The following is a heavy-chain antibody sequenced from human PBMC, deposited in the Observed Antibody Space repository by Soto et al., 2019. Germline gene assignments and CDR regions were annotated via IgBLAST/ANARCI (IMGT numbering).Heavy chain of an antibody. CDR2: LYPGDSDT. V-gene: IGHV5-51*01. D-gene: IGHD5-18*01. CDR1: GYSLTSYW. J-gene: IGHJ6*02. CDR3: ATANTAVGTDV. Sequence: PGESLKISCKGSGYSLTSYWIGWVRQMPGKGLEWMGILYPGDSDTRYSPSFQGQVTISADKSISTAYLQWSSLKASDNAMYYCATANTAVGTDVWGQGTTVTGSS.